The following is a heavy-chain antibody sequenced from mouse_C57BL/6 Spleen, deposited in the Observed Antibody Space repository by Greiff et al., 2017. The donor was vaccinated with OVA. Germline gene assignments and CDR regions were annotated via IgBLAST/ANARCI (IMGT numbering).Heavy chain of an antibody. CDR2: ISSGGDYI. Sequence: EVKVEESGEGLVKPGGSLKLSCAASGFTFSSYAMSWVRQTPEKRLEWVAYISSGGDYIYYADTVKGRFTISRDNARNTLYLQMSSLKSEDTAMYYCTREGTTAFYAMDYWGQGTSVTVSS. CDR1: GFTFSSYA. CDR3: TREGTTAFYAMDY. D-gene: IGHD1-2*01. V-gene: IGHV5-9-1*02. J-gene: IGHJ4*01.